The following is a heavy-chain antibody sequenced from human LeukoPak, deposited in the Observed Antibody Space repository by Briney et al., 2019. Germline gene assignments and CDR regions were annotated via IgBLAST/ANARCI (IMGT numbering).Heavy chain of an antibody. CDR2: IYPGDSDT. V-gene: IGHV5-51*01. D-gene: IGHD4-17*01. CDR1: GYSFPYYW. J-gene: IGHJ5*02. Sequence: GESLKISCKGSGYSFPYYWIAWVRQMPGKGLEWMGIIYPGDSDTRYSPSFQGQVTISADKSISTAHLQWSSLKASDTAMFYCARLAGDYGSSVGNWFDPWGQGTLVTVSS. CDR3: ARLAGDYGSSVGNWFDP.